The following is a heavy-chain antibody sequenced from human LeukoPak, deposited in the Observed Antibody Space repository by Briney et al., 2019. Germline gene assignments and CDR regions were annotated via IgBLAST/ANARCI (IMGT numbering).Heavy chain of an antibody. Sequence: SETLSLTCTVSGGSIISSSYYWGWIRQPPGKGLEWIGSIYHSGSTYYNPSLKSRVTISIDTSKNQFSLKLSSVTAADTAVYYCAREDYGANPRIDYWGQGTLVTVSS. CDR2: IYHSGST. V-gene: IGHV4-39*07. D-gene: IGHD4-23*01. CDR3: AREDYGANPRIDY. J-gene: IGHJ4*02. CDR1: GGSIISSSYY.